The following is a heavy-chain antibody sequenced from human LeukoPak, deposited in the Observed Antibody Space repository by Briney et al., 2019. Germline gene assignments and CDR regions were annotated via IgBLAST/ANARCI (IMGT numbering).Heavy chain of an antibody. CDR1: GFTFSSYA. J-gene: IGHJ4*02. Sequence: GGSLRLSCAASGFTFSSYAMHWVRQAPGKGLEWVAVISYDGSNKYYADSVKGRFTISRDNSKNTLYLQMNSLRAEDTAVYYCARGDRGGGSDYWGQGTLVTVSS. D-gene: IGHD2-15*01. CDR3: ARGDRGGGSDY. V-gene: IGHV3-30-3*01. CDR2: ISYDGSNK.